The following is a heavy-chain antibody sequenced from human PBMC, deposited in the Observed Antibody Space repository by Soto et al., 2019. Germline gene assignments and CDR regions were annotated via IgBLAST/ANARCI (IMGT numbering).Heavy chain of an antibody. CDR2: VSGGGATT. Sequence: PGGSLRLSCAASGFTFSYFSMSWVRQTPATGLEWVSGVSGGGATTYYADSVKGRFTISRDNSKNTLYLQINSLRAEDKAVYYCAKQAGYSSDPFDYWGQGTLVTVSS. CDR1: GFTFSYFS. V-gene: IGHV3-23*01. D-gene: IGHD6-19*01. J-gene: IGHJ4*02. CDR3: AKQAGYSSDPFDY.